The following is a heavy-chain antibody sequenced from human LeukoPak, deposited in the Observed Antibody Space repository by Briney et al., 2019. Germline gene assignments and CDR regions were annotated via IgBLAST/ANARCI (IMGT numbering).Heavy chain of an antibody. CDR3: VRDNPRCCGVVPANIDDL. Sequence: PGGSLRLSCEASGFIITGHSMNWVRQAPGKGLEWVASIDTNSFYIYHADAVKGRFTISRDNSKNTLYLQMNSLRADDTAMYYCVRDNPRCCGVVPANIDDLWGQGTLVTVSS. J-gene: IGHJ5*02. V-gene: IGHV3-21*01. CDR2: IDTNSFYI. CDR1: GFIITGHS. D-gene: IGHD2-21*02.